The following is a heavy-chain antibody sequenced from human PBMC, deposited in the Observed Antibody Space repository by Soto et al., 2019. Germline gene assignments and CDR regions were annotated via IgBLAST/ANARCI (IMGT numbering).Heavy chain of an antibody. Sequence: GGSLRLSCAASEFTFSSYWMSWVRQVPGKGLEWLANIKPDGSEKYYVDYVRGRFTISRDNAKNSLYLQMNSLRTEDTAVYYCARNLEQQLPKHYYYYGMDVWGQGTTVTVSS. J-gene: IGHJ6*02. CDR3: ARNLEQQLPKHYYYYGMDV. CDR1: EFTFSSYW. CDR2: IKPDGSEK. D-gene: IGHD6-13*01. V-gene: IGHV3-7*03.